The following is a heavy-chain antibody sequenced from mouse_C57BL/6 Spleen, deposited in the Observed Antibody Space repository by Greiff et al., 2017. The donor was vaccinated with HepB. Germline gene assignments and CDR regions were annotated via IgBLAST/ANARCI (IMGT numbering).Heavy chain of an antibody. CDR3: ARDLATVVAKGY. Sequence: ESGPGLVKPSQSLSLTCSVTGYSITSGYYWNWIRQFPGNKLEWMGYISYDGSNNYNPSLKNRISITRYTSKNQFFLKLNSVTTEDTATYYCARDLATVVAKGYWGQGTTLTVSS. V-gene: IGHV3-6*01. CDR2: ISYDGSN. J-gene: IGHJ2*01. D-gene: IGHD1-1*01. CDR1: GYSITSGYY.